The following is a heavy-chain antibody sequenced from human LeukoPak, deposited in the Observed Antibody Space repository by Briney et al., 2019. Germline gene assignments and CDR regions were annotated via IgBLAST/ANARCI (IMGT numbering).Heavy chain of an antibody. Sequence: ASVKVSCKASGYTFTGYYMHWVRQAPGQGLEWMGRIIPILGIANYAQKFQGRVTITADKSTSTAYMELSSLRSEDTAVYYCARGRHYYGMDVWGQGTTVTVSS. CDR2: IIPILGIA. J-gene: IGHJ6*02. CDR3: ARGRHYYGMDV. V-gene: IGHV1-69*04. CDR1: GYTFTGYY.